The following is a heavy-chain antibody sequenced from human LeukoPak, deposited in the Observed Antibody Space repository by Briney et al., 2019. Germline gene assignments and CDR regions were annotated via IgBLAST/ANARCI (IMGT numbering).Heavy chain of an antibody. CDR2: INPNSGGT. Sequence: ASVKVSCKASGYTFTGYYMHWVRQAPGQGLEWMGWINPNSGGTNYAQKFQGRVTMTRDTSISTAYVELSRLRSDDTAVYYCATTLIAARLPFDYWGQGTLVTVSS. D-gene: IGHD6-6*01. CDR3: ATTLIAARLPFDY. J-gene: IGHJ4*02. CDR1: GYTFTGYY. V-gene: IGHV1-2*02.